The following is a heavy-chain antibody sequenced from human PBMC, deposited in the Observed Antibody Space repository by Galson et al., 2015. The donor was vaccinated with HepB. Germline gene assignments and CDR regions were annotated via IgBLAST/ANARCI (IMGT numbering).Heavy chain of an antibody. Sequence: SLRLSCAVSGFTFSTYSMNWVRQAPWQGLQWVASMSPDGTYTSYVDSVQGRFTIPRDNARNSLFMQMNNLRSDDTAVYYCAGVPVLPGYFDFWGQGTLLTVSS. V-gene: IGHV3-21*01. CDR1: GFTFSTYS. J-gene: IGHJ4*02. CDR2: MSPDGTYT. D-gene: IGHD2-8*02. CDR3: AGVPVLPGYFDF.